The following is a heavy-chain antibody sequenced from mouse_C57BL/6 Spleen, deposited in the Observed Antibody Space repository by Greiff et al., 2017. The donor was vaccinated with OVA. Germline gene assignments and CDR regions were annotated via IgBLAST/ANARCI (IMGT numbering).Heavy chain of an antibody. D-gene: IGHD2-5*01. CDR1: GFTFSSYA. CDR2: ISDGGSYT. CDR3: ARVPYYSNGLYAMDY. Sequence: EVKLVESGGGLVKPGGSLKLSCAASGFTFSSYAMSWVRQTPEKRLEWVATISDGGSYTYYPDNVKGRFTISRDNAKNNLYLQMSHLKSEDTAMYYCARVPYYSNGLYAMDYWGQGTSVTVSS. J-gene: IGHJ4*01. V-gene: IGHV5-4*03.